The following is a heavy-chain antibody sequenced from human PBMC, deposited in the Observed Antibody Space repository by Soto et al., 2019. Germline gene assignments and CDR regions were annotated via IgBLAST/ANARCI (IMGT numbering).Heavy chain of an antibody. Sequence: GGSLRLSCTASGFTFSTYAMGWVRQAPGKGLEWVSTISDSGSTYYADSVKGRFTISRDNSKNTLYLEMNSLRAEDTAVYYCAKDRGGRYCSRTSCLYSFDYWGQGTLVTVSS. J-gene: IGHJ4*02. V-gene: IGHV3-23*01. CDR2: ISDSGST. CDR1: GFTFSTYA. D-gene: IGHD2-2*01. CDR3: AKDRGGRYCSRTSCLYSFDY.